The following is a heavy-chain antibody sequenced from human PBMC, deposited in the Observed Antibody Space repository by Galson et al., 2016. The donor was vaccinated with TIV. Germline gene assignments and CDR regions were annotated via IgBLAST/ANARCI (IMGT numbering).Heavy chain of an antibody. CDR3: AKDIGGGNYFYYYMDV. CDR1: GFTFDDYA. V-gene: IGHV3-43D*04. CDR2: ISWDDGNT. Sequence: SLRLSCAASGFTFDDYAMHWVRQAPGKGLEWVSLISWDDGNTFYADSVKGRFTISSDNSKNSLYLQMNSLSAEDTALYYCAKDIGGGNYFYYYMDVWGKGTTVTVSS. J-gene: IGHJ6*03. D-gene: IGHD3-16*01.